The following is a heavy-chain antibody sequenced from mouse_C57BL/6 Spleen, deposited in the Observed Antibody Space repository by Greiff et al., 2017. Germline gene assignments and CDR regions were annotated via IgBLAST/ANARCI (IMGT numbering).Heavy chain of an antibody. CDR2: ISGGGGNT. Sequence: EVKLMESGGGLVKPGGSLKLSCAASGFTFSSYTMSWVRQTPEKRLEWVATISGGGGNTYYPDSVKGRFTISRDNAKNTLYLQRSSLRSEDTALYYCARHRAGFDYWGQGTTLTVSS. J-gene: IGHJ2*01. CDR1: GFTFSSYT. V-gene: IGHV5-9*01. CDR3: ARHRAGFDY. D-gene: IGHD3-1*01.